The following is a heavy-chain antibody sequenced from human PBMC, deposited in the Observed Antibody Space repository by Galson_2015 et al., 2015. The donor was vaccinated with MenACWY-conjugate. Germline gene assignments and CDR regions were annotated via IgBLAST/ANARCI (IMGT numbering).Heavy chain of an antibody. CDR3: VVPAAIVGSFDY. D-gene: IGHD2-2*02. CDR2: MYPGDSDT. J-gene: IGHJ4*02. V-gene: IGHV5-51*01. CDR1: GYRFTTYW. Sequence: QSGAEVKKPGESLKISCKGSGYRFTTYWIGWVRQMPGKGLQWMGIMYPGDSDTRYSPSFQGQVTTSADKSISTAYLQWSSLKASDTAIYYCVVPAAIVGSFDYWGQGTLVTVSS.